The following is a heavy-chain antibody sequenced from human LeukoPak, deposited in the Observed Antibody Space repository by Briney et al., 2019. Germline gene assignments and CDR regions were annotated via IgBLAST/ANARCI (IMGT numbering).Heavy chain of an antibody. V-gene: IGHV4-4*09. CDR3: ARQNSSGWYDSWFDP. J-gene: IGHJ5*02. CDR1: GGSISSYY. D-gene: IGHD6-19*01. Sequence: SETLSLTCTVSGGSISSYYWSWIRQPPGKGLEWIGYIYTSGSINYNPSLKSRVTISVDTSKNQFSLKLSSVTAADTAVYYCARQNSSGWYDSWFDPWGQGTLVTVSS. CDR2: IYTSGSI.